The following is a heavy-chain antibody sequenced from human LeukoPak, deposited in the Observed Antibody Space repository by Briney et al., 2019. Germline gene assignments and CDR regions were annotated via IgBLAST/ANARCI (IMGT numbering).Heavy chain of an antibody. J-gene: IGHJ6*03. D-gene: IGHD4-17*01. CDR2: ISYDGSNK. CDR1: GFTFSSYG. V-gene: IGHV3-30*03. CDR3: ARVFTYGDYFHYYYMDV. Sequence: GGSLRLSCAASGFTFSSYGMHWVRQAPGKGLEWVAVISYDGSNKYYADSVKGRFTISRDNAKNSLYLQMNSLRAEDTAVYYCARVFTYGDYFHYYYMDVWGKGTTVTVSS.